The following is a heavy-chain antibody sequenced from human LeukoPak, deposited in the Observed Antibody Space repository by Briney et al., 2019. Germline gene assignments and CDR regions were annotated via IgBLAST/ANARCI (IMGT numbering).Heavy chain of an antibody. D-gene: IGHD3-22*01. V-gene: IGHV3-30*18. CDR1: GFTFSSYG. J-gene: IGHJ4*02. Sequence: GGSLRLSCAASGFTFSSYGMHWVRQAPGKGLEWVAVISYDGSNKYYADSVKGRFTISRDNSKNTLYLQMNSLRAEDTAVYYCAKEKSGSRGYYFDYWGQGTLVTVP. CDR2: ISYDGSNK. CDR3: AKEKSGSRGYYFDY.